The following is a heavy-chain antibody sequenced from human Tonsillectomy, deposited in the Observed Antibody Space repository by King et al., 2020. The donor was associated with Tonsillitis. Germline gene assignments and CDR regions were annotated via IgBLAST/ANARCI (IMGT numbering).Heavy chain of an antibody. J-gene: IGHJ6*02. CDR3: ARFFDWLLSGLYYYGTDV. D-gene: IGHD3-9*01. Sequence: VQLVESGGGLVRPGGSLRLSCAASGFSFSSYWMSWVRQAPGKGLEWVASIKQDGSERSYMDSLKGRFTISRDNAKNSLYLQMNSLRAEDTAVYYCARFFDWLLSGLYYYGTDVWGHGTAVSVSS. V-gene: IGHV3-7*01. CDR2: IKQDGSER. CDR1: GFSFSSYW.